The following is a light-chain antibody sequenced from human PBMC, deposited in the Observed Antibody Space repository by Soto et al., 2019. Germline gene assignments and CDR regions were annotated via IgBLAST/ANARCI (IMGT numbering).Light chain of an antibody. CDR1: TGTLTSGHF. CDR2: DTS. CDR3: LLYYSGARV. Sequence: QAVVTQEPSLTVSPGGTVTLTCGSSTGTLTSGHFPYWFQQKPGQAPRALIFDTSNKHSWTPARFSGSLLGGKAALTLSGAQPEDEGDYYCLLYYSGARVFGGGTKVTVL. J-gene: IGLJ2*01. V-gene: IGLV7-46*01.